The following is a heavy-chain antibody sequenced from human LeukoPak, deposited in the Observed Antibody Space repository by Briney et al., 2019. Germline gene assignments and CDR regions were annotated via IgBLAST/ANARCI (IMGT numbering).Heavy chain of an antibody. D-gene: IGHD3-3*01. CDR1: GFAFSTYA. Sequence: GGSLRLSCAASGFAFSTYAMNWVRQAPGKGLEWVSGISGSGGNTYYADSVKGRFTISRDNAKNSLYLQMNSLRAEDTAVYYCATENPYYDFWSGYSGGYFDYWGQGTLVTVSS. CDR3: ATENPYYDFWSGYSGGYFDY. CDR2: ISGSGGNT. V-gene: IGHV3-23*01. J-gene: IGHJ4*02.